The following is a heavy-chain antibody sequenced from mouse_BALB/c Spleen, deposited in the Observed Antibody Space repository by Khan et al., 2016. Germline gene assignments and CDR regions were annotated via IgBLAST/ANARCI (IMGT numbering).Heavy chain of an antibody. J-gene: IGHJ4*01. D-gene: IGHD1-1*02. CDR2: MHSSGST. CDR1: GYSITSGYS. Sequence: EVQLQESGPDLVKPSQSLFLTCTVTGYSITSGYSWHWIRQFPGNKLEWMGYMHSSGSTNYSPSLTSRISITRDTSNNQFFLQLSSVTTEDTATYYCARYGYYAIDYWGQGTSVTVSS. V-gene: IGHV3-1*02. CDR3: ARYGYYAIDY.